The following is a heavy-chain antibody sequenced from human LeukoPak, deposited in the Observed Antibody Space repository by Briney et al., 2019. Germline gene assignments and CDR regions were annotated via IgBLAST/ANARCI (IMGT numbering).Heavy chain of an antibody. CDR1: RFIFSNYW. Sequence: GGSLRLSCAASRFIFSNYWMRWVRQAPGKGLEWVANIKQDGREKYYVDSVKGRFTISRDNAKNSLSLQMDSLRAEDTAVYYCARDQMGSYYGMDVWSQGTTVTVSS. J-gene: IGHJ6*02. CDR2: IKQDGREK. D-gene: IGHD5-24*01. CDR3: ARDQMGSYYGMDV. V-gene: IGHV3-7*03.